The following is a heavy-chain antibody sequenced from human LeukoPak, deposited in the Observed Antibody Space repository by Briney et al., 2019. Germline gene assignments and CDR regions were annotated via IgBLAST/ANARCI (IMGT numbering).Heavy chain of an antibody. CDR2: TSRGGSDI. J-gene: IGHJ4*02. Sequence: PGGSLRLSCATSGFTFSNHEMIWVRQAPGKGLEWVANTSRGGSDISYADSVKGRFTISTDNANSSLYLQMNSLRAEDTAVYFCVRARLIRLENFFDYWGQGTLVTVSS. V-gene: IGHV3-48*03. D-gene: IGHD2-21*02. CDR1: GFTFSNHE. CDR3: VRARLIRLENFFDY.